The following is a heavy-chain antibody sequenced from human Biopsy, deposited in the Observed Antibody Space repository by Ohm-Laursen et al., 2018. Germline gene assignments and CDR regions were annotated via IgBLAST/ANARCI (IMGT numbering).Heavy chain of an antibody. CDR1: GGTFTNYA. CDR3: ARGPHSGSHSCFDY. Sequence: SVSPSCQASGGTFTNYAISWVRQAPGQGLGWMGGIIPMFGTANYAQMFQGRVTISADESTSTSYMELSSLTTEDTAIYYCARGPHSGSHSCFDYWGRGTLVTVSS. J-gene: IGHJ4*02. V-gene: IGHV1-69*13. D-gene: IGHD1-26*01. CDR2: IIPMFGTA.